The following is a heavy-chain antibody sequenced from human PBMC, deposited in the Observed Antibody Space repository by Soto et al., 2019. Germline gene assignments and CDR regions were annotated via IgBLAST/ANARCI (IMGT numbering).Heavy chain of an antibody. CDR2: IYWDDDK. J-gene: IGHJ5*02. V-gene: IGHV2-5*02. Sequence: SGPTLVKPTQTLTLTCTFSGFSLSTSGVGVGWIRQPPGKALEWLALIYWDDDKRYSPSLKSRLTITKDTSKNQVVLTMTNMDPVDTATYYCAHRRLSALQYSYGYEWFDPWGQGTLVTVSS. CDR1: GFSLSTSGVG. D-gene: IGHD5-18*01. CDR3: AHRRLSALQYSYGYEWFDP.